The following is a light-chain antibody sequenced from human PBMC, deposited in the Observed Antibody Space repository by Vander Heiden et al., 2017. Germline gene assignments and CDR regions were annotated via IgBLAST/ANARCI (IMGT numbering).Light chain of an antibody. CDR3: QQRSNWPLT. CDR2: DAS. Sequence: EIVLTQSPATLSLTPGERATLSCRASQSVSRFLAWYQQKPGQAPSRLIYDASNRATGIPGRFRGSGSGTDFILTISSLEPEDFAVYYCQQRSNWPLTFGGGTKVEIK. V-gene: IGKV3-11*01. CDR1: QSVSRF. J-gene: IGKJ4*01.